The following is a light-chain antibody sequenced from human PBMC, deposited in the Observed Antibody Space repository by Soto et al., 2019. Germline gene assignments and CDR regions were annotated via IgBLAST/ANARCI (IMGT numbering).Light chain of an antibody. CDR2: DAS. Sequence: DIQMTQSPSTLSASVGDRVTITCRASQSISSWLAWYQQKPGKAPKLLIYDASSLESGVPSRFSGSGSATEFTLTISSLQPDDFATYYCQQYNSYPFTFGGGTKVEIK. V-gene: IGKV1-5*01. J-gene: IGKJ4*01. CDR1: QSISSW. CDR3: QQYNSYPFT.